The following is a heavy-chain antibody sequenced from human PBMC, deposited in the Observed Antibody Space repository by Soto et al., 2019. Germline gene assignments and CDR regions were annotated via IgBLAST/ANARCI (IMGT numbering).Heavy chain of an antibody. CDR2: IKSKTDGGTT. CDR3: ITDLDYDSSGYYDIYYYYGMDV. CDR1: GFTFSNSW. J-gene: IGHJ6*02. Sequence: LRLSCAASGFTFSNSWMSWVRHAPGNGLELVGRIKSKTDGGTTDYAAPVKGRFTISRDDSKNTLYLQMNSLKTEDTAVYYCITDLDYDSSGYYDIYYYYGMDVWGQGTTVTVSS. V-gene: IGHV3-15*01. D-gene: IGHD3-22*01.